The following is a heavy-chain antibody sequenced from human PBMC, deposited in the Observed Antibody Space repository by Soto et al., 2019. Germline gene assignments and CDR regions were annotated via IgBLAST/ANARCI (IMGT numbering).Heavy chain of an antibody. Sequence: EVQLLESGGGLVQPGGSLRLSCAASGFTFSTYAMTWVRQAPGKGLEWVSALSGNSGTTYSADSVKGRFTISRDNSRNTLYLQMSSLRAEDTALYFCAKGSKFTIFSPNDYCGQGTLVTVAS. CDR3: AKGSKFTIFSPNDY. J-gene: IGHJ4*02. V-gene: IGHV3-23*01. D-gene: IGHD3-3*01. CDR2: LSGNSGTT. CDR1: GFTFSTYA.